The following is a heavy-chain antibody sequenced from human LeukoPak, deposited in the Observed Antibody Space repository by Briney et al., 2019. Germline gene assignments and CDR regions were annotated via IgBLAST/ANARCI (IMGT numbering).Heavy chain of an antibody. CDR2: IKPDGSES. Sequence: GGSLRLSCAASGFTFSRYWMTWVRQAPGKGLEWVANIKPDGSESYYVDSVKGRFTISGDNAHNSLYLQMNSLRAEDTAVHYCARLNYGDYGPSWDYWGQGSLVTVSS. V-gene: IGHV3-7*02. D-gene: IGHD2-21*01. CDR1: GFTFSRYW. CDR3: ARLNYGDYGPSWDY. J-gene: IGHJ4*02.